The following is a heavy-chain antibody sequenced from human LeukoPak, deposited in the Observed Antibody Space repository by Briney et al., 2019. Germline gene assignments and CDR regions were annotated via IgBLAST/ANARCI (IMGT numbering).Heavy chain of an antibody. CDR3: AREYYYDSSGYLDAFDI. CDR1: GFTFSCYS. Sequence: GGSLRLSCAASGFTFSCYSMNWVRQAPGKGLEWVSYISSSSSTIYYADPVKGRFTISRDNAKNSLYLQMNSLRAEDTAVYYCAREYYYDSSGYLDAFDIWGQGTMVTVSS. J-gene: IGHJ3*02. V-gene: IGHV3-48*01. CDR2: ISSSSSTI. D-gene: IGHD3-22*01.